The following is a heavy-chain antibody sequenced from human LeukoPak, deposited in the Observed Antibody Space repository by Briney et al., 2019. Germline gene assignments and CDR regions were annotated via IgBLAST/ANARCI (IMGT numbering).Heavy chain of an antibody. CDR2: IYYSGST. CDR3: ARQGLLYYFDY. Sequence: TSETLSLTCTVSGGSISSYYWSWIRQPPGKGLEWIGSIYYSGSTYYNPSLKSRVTISVDTSKNQFSLKLSSVTAADTAVYYCARQGLLYYFDYWGQGTLVTVSS. J-gene: IGHJ4*02. D-gene: IGHD6-25*01. V-gene: IGHV4-59*05. CDR1: GGSISSYY.